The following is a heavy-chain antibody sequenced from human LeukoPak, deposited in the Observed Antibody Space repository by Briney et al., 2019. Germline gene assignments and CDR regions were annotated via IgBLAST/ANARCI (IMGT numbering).Heavy chain of an antibody. CDR1: GYTFTGYY. Sequence: ASVKVSCKASGYTFTGYYMHWVRQAPGQGLEWMERINPNSGGTNYAQKFQGRVTMTRDTSISTAYMELSRLRSDDTAVYYCAREHSNYEFPTDFDYWGQGTLVTVSS. CDR3: AREHSNYEFPTDFDY. D-gene: IGHD4-11*01. V-gene: IGHV1-2*06. J-gene: IGHJ4*02. CDR2: INPNSGGT.